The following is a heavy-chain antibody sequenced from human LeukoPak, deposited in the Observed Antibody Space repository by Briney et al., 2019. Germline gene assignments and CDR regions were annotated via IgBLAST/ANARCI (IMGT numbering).Heavy chain of an antibody. CDR2: ITSEIDGATT. Sequence: PGGSLRLSCAASGFTFNNAWMSWVRQASGQGLEWVGRITSEIDGATTDYAAPVKGRFTISRDDSKNTLFLQMNSLRTEDTGVYYCTPDWRSVTDWTLHGMDVWGQGTTVTVSS. J-gene: IGHJ6*02. CDR1: GFTFNNAW. V-gene: IGHV3-15*01. CDR3: TPDWRSVTDWTLHGMDV. D-gene: IGHD2-21*02.